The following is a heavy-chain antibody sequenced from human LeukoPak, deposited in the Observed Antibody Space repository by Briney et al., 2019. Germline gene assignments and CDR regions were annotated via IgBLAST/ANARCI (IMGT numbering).Heavy chain of an antibody. Sequence: PSETLSLTCTVSGGSISTYYWTWIRQPPGKGLEWIGYIYYSGSTNYNPALKSRVTISLDTSKNQFSLKLNSVTAADTAVYYCARRVTGRGTYYFDYWGQGTLVTVS. CDR2: IYYSGST. CDR3: ARRVTGRGTYYFDY. CDR1: GGSISTYY. D-gene: IGHD3-16*01. V-gene: IGHV4-59*08. J-gene: IGHJ4*02.